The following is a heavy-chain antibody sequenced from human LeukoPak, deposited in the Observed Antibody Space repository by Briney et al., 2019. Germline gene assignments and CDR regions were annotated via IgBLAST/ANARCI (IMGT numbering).Heavy chain of an antibody. Sequence: PGGSLRLSCAASGFTFSSYAMSWVRQAPGKGLEWVSTFSGTSTNSYADAVKGRVTISRDNSKNTLYLQMNSLRAEDTAVYYCAKLKQWQPQRYFFEYWGQGAPVTVAS. D-gene: IGHD6-19*01. CDR2: FSGTSTN. CDR3: AKLKQWQPQRYFFEY. J-gene: IGHJ4*02. V-gene: IGHV3-23*01. CDR1: GFTFSSYA.